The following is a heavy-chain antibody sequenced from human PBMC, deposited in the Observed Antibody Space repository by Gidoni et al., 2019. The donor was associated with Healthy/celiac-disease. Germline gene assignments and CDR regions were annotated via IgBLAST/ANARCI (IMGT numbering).Heavy chain of an antibody. Sequence: QVTLKESGPVLVKPTETLTLTCTVPGFSLSNARMGVSWIRQPPGKALEWLAHIFSNDEKSYSTSLKSRLPISKDTSKSQVVLTMTNMDPVDTATYYCARINWDFWSGYLFDYWGQGTLVTVSS. CDR2: IFSNDEK. CDR1: GFSLSNARMG. CDR3: ARINWDFWSGYLFDY. V-gene: IGHV2-26*01. D-gene: IGHD3-3*01. J-gene: IGHJ4*02.